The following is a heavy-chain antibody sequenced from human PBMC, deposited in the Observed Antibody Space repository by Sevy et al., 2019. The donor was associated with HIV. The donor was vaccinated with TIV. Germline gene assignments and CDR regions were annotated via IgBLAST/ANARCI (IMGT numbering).Heavy chain of an antibody. CDR3: AKDLMGLTTYAFDI. J-gene: IGHJ3*02. D-gene: IGHD4-17*01. Sequence: GGSLRLSCAASGFTFSSYGMHWVRQAPGKGLEWVAVISYDGSNKYYADSVKGRFTSSRDNSKNTLYLQMNSLRAEDTAVYYCAKDLMGLTTYAFDIWGQGTMVTVSS. CDR1: GFTFSSYG. V-gene: IGHV3-30*18. CDR2: ISYDGSNK.